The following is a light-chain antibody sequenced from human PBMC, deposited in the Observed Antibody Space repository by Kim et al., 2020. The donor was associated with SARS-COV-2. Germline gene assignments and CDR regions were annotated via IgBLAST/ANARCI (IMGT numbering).Light chain of an antibody. J-gene: IGLJ3*02. Sequence: QAGLTQPPSVSKDLRQTATLTCTGNSNNVGNQGAAWLQQHQVHPPKLLSYRNNNRPSGISERLSASRSGNTASLTITGLQPEDEADYYCSAWDSSLSAWVFGGGTKLTVL. CDR3: SAWDSSLSAWV. CDR2: RNN. V-gene: IGLV10-54*01. CDR1: SNNVGNQG.